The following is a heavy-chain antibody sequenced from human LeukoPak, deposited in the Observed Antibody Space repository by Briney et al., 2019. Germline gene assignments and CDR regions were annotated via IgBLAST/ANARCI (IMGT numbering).Heavy chain of an antibody. CDR1: GYTFTSYY. CDR3: ARGRQLVYYYYYYMDV. J-gene: IGHJ6*03. CDR2: INPSGGST. V-gene: IGHV1-46*01. D-gene: IGHD6-6*01. Sequence: ASVKASCKASGYTFTSYYMHWVRQAPGQGLEWMGIINPSGGSTSYAQKFQGRVTMTRDMSTSTVYMELSSLRSEDTAVYYCARGRQLVYYYYYYMDVWGKGTTVTISS.